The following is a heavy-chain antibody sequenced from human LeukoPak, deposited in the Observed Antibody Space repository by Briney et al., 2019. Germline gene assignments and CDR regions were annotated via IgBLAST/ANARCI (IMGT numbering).Heavy chain of an antibody. J-gene: IGHJ3*02. CDR3: ARESFPYSSGYKDAFDI. CDR2: IIPIFGTA. CDR1: RGTFSSYA. Sequence: SVKVSCKASRGTFSSYAISWVRQAPGQGLEWLGGIIPIFGTANYAQKFQGRVTITTDESTSTAYMELSSLRSEDTAVYYCARESFPYSSGYKDAFDIWGQGTMVTVSS. D-gene: IGHD3-22*01. V-gene: IGHV1-69*05.